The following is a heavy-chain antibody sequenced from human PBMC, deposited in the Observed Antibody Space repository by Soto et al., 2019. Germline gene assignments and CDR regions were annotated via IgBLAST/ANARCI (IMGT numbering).Heavy chain of an antibody. V-gene: IGHV3-30-3*01. CDR1: GFTFSSYA. CDR2: ISYDGSNK. Sequence: GGSLRLSCAASGFTFSSYAMHWVRQAPGKGLEWVAVISYDGSNKYYADSVKGRFTISRDNSKNTLYLQMNSLRAEDTAVYYCARDDGIWTLFDYWGQGTLVTGSS. J-gene: IGHJ4*02. CDR3: ARDDGIWTLFDY. D-gene: IGHD2-15*01.